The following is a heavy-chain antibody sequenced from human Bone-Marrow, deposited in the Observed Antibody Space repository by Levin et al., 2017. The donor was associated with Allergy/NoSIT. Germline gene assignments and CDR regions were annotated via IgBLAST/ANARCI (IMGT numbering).Heavy chain of an antibody. D-gene: IGHD3/OR15-3a*01. CDR2: IYPGDSDT. J-gene: IGHJ4*02. V-gene: IGHV5-51*01. Sequence: GESLKISCQGSGYYFTNSWIAWVRHMPGKGLEWMGMIYPGDSDTRYSPSFQGQVTFSADTSINTAYLQWSSLKASDTAIYYCAKKGGGLDRWGQGTLVTVSS. CDR1: GYYFTNSW. CDR3: AKKGGGLDR.